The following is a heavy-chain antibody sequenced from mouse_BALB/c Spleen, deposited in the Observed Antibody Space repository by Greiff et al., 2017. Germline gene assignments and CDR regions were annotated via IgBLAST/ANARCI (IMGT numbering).Heavy chain of an antibody. CDR3: ARSDYGYDVWFAY. J-gene: IGHJ3*01. CDR2: ISSGGGNT. D-gene: IGHD2-2*01. Sequence: EVKLQESGGGLVKPGGSLKLSCAASGFTFSSYTMSWVRQTPEKRLEWVATISSGGGNTYYPDSVKGRFTISRDNAKNNLYLQMSSLRSEDTALYYCARSDYGYDVWFAYWGQGTLVTVSA. CDR1: GFTFSSYT. V-gene: IGHV5-9*03.